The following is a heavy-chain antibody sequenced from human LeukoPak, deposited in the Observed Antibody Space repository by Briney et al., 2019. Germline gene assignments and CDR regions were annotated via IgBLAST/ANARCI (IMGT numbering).Heavy chain of an antibody. J-gene: IGHJ4*02. CDR3: ARGWKLYDSSGYPFDY. D-gene: IGHD3-22*01. CDR2: MNSNSGNT. V-gene: IGHV1-8*03. Sequence: ASVKVSCKASGYTFTSYDINWVRQATGQGLEWMGWMNSNSGNTGYAQKFQGRVTITRNTSISTAYMELSSLRSEDTAVYYCARGWKLYDSSGYPFDYWGQGTLVTVSS. CDR1: GYTFTSYD.